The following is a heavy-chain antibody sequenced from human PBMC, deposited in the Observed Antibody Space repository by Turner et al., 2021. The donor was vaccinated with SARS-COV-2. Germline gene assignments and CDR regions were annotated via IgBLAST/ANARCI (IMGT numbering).Heavy chain of an antibody. J-gene: IGHJ6*02. V-gene: IGHV4-59*08. CDR3: ARHPLNYDFWSGYYYYGMDV. CDR2: IYYSGST. D-gene: IGHD3-3*01. Sequence: QVQLQESGPGLVKPSETVSLTCTVADGSISSYYWSWIRQPPGKGLEWSGYIYYSGSTNDNPSLKSRVTISVDTSKNQFSLKLSSVTAADTAVYYCARHPLNYDFWSGYYYYGMDVWGQGTTVTVSS. CDR1: DGSISSYY.